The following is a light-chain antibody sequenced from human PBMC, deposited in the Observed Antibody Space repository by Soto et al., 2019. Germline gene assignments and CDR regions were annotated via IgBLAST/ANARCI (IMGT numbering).Light chain of an antibody. V-gene: IGKV1-39*01. CDR3: QQSYSTPPGT. CDR2: DAS. CDR1: QSISNY. Sequence: DLQMTQSPPSLSASVGDRVTITCRASQSISNYLNWYQQKPGKAPNLLIYDASSLQSGVPSRFSGSGSGTDFTLTISSLQPEDFATYYCQQSYSTPPGTFGQGTKLEIK. J-gene: IGKJ2*01.